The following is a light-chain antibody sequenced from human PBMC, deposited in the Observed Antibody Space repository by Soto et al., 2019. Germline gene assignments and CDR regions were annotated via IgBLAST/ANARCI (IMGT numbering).Light chain of an antibody. CDR3: QQRSNWPPWT. CDR1: QDINTY. J-gene: IGKJ1*01. V-gene: IGKV3-11*01. CDR2: DAS. Sequence: EIVLTPSPATLSLSPGERATLSCRSSQDINTYLAWYQQKPGQAPRHXXYDASNRATGIPARFSGSGSGTDFTLTISSLEPEDFAVYYCQQRSNWPPWTFGQGTKVDI.